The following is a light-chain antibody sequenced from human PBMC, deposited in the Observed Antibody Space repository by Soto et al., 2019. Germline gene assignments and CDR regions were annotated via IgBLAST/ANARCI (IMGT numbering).Light chain of an antibody. CDR1: RSNIGNNT. V-gene: IGLV1-44*01. CDR2: SNN. CDR3: AAWDDSLNGVV. Sequence: QSVLTQPPSASGTPGQRVTISCSGSRSNIGNNTVNWYQQLPGTAPKLLIYSNNQRPSGVPDRFSGSKSGTSASLAISGLQSEDEADYYCAAWDDSLNGVVFGGGTKLTVL. J-gene: IGLJ2*01.